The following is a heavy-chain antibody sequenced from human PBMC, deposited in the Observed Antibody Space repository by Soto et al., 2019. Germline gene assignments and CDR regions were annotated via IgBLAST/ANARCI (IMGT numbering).Heavy chain of an antibody. J-gene: IGHJ6*02. CDR1: DGSISSGDYT. V-gene: IGHV4-31*03. CDR2: IFYSGRT. Sequence: QVQLQESGPGLVKASQTLSLTCSISDGSISSGDYTWSWIRPHTGEVLEWIGYIFYSGRTYYNPSLTSRLTITIDTSENQFSLRLTSVTAAETALYHCARGLRAIRGRDYYGMDVWGQGATVTVSS. D-gene: IGHD3-10*01. CDR3: ARGLRAIRGRDYYGMDV.